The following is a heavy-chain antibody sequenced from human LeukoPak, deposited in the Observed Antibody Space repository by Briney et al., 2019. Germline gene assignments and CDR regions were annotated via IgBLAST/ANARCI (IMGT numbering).Heavy chain of an antibody. V-gene: IGHV1-46*01. Sequence: GASVKVSCKASGYTFTSYDINWVRQAPGQGLEWMGIINPSGGSTSYAQKFQGRVTMTRGTSTSTVYMELSSLRSEDTAVYYCARGITIFGVVTLPLNYWGQGTLVTVSS. D-gene: IGHD3-3*01. CDR3: ARGITIFGVVTLPLNY. CDR1: GYTFTSYD. J-gene: IGHJ4*02. CDR2: INPSGGST.